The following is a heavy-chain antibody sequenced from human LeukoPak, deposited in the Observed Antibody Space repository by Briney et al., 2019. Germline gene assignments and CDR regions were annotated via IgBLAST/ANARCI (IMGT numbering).Heavy chain of an antibody. V-gene: IGHV4-59*01. CDR1: RGSISSYY. CDR3: ARSRRDGYLDY. D-gene: IGHD5-24*01. Sequence: PSETLSLTYTVSRGSISSYYWSWIRQPPGKGLEWVGYIYSSGSTNYDPSLKSRVTISIDTSKNQFSLQLSSVTAADTAVYYCARSRRDGYLDYCGEGTLVTVSS. CDR2: IYSSGST. J-gene: IGHJ4*02.